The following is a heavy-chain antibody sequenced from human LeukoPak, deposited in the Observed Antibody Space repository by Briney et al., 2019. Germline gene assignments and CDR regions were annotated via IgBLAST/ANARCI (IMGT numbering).Heavy chain of an antibody. V-gene: IGHV5-51*01. CDR2: IYPGDSDT. J-gene: IGHJ5*02. Sequence: GESLKISCKGSGHSFTSYWIGWVRQMPGKGLEWMGIIYPGDSDTRYSPSFQGQVTISADKSISTAYLQWSSLKASGTAMYYCARHSLYCSGGSCYSVWFDPWGQGTLVTVSS. CDR3: ARHSLYCSGGSCYSVWFDP. CDR1: GHSFTSYW. D-gene: IGHD2-15*01.